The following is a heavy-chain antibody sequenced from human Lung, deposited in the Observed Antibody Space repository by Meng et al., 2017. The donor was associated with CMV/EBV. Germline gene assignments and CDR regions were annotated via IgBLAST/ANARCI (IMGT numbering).Heavy chain of an antibody. J-gene: IGHJ6*02. CDR2: ISSSGSYI. CDR3: ARDYGSRGMDV. D-gene: IGHD3-10*01. CDR1: GFTFSSYT. Sequence: GGSLRLXXAASGFTFSSYTLNWVRQPPGEGLEWVSSISSSGSYIYYAASVKGRFTISRVNAENSLYLQMSGLRAEDTAVYFCARDYGSRGMDVWGQGTTVTVSS. V-gene: IGHV3-21*06.